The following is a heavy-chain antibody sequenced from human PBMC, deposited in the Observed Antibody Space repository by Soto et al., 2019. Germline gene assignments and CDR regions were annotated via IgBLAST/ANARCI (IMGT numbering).Heavy chain of an antibody. J-gene: IGHJ6*02. Sequence: PGGSLRLSCAASGFTFSSYAMSWVRQAPGKGLEWVSAISGSGGSTYYADSVKGRFTISRDNSKNTLYLQMNSLRAEDTAVYYCAKDPLKLYYYDILTGSIFPYGMDVWGQGTTVTVSS. CDR3: AKDPLKLYYYDILTGSIFPYGMDV. CDR1: GFTFSSYA. V-gene: IGHV3-23*01. D-gene: IGHD3-9*01. CDR2: ISGSGGST.